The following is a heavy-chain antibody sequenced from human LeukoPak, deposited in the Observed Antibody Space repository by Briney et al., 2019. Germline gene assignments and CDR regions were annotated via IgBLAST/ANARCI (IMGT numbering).Heavy chain of an antibody. Sequence: GGSLRLSCAASGFTVSSNYMTWVRQAPGKGLEWVSHIYSGGSTYYADSVKGRFTISRDNSKNTLYVQMNSLRAEDTAVYYCARGWEPYDAFDIWGQGTMVTVSS. V-gene: IGHV3-53*01. CDR3: ARGWEPYDAFDI. D-gene: IGHD1-26*01. J-gene: IGHJ3*02. CDR2: IYSGGST. CDR1: GFTVSSNY.